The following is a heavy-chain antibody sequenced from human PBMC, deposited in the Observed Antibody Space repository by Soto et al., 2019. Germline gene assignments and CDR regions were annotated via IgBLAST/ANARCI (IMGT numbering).Heavy chain of an antibody. Sequence: QVQLQESGPGLVKPSETLSFTCTVSGGSISSYYWSWIRQPPGKGLEWIGYIYYSGSTNYNPSLKSRVTISVDTSKNQFSLKLSSVTAADTAVYYCARRYGPGFDYWGQGTLVTVSS. CDR2: IYYSGST. CDR1: GGSISSYY. J-gene: IGHJ4*02. CDR3: ARRYGPGFDY. V-gene: IGHV4-59*08. D-gene: IGHD4-17*01.